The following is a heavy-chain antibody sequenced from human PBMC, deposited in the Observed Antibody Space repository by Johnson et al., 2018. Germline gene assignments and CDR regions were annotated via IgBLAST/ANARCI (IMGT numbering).Heavy chain of an antibody. CDR3: ARGRGYYGGTGYMDV. D-gene: IGHD4-23*01. CDR1: GFTFGTSA. Sequence: QVQLVESGGGVVQPGRSXRLSCAASGFTFGTSAMHWVRQAPGKGLEWVAAISYDENNKYYSDSLRGRFTISRDNSKNTLFLQMTGLRTSETAVYDCARGRGYYGGTGYMDVWGKGTTVTVSS. J-gene: IGHJ6*03. CDR2: ISYDENNK. V-gene: IGHV3-30*03.